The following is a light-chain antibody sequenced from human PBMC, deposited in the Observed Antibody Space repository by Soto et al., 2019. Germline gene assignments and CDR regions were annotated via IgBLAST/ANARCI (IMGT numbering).Light chain of an antibody. J-gene: IGKJ5*01. V-gene: IGKV3-20*01. CDR2: GAS. CDR3: QQYGSSPPIT. Sequence: EIVLTQSPGTLSLSPGERATLSYRASQSVSSSYLAWYQQKPGQAPRLLIYGASIRATGIPDRFSGSGSGTDFTLTISRLEPEDFAVYYCQQYGSSPPITFGQGTRLEIK. CDR1: QSVSSSY.